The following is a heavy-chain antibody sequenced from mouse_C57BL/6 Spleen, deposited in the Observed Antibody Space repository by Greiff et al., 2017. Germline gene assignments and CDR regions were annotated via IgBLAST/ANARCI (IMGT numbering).Heavy chain of an antibody. Sequence: DVHLVESGGDLVKPGGSLKLSCAASGFTFSSYGMSWVRQTPDKRLEWVATISSGGSYTYYPDSVKGRFTISRDNAKNTLYLQMSSLKSEDTAMYYCARQDLYYYAMDYWGQGTSVTVSS. J-gene: IGHJ4*01. V-gene: IGHV5-6*01. CDR1: GFTFSSYG. D-gene: IGHD5-1*01. CDR3: ARQDLYYYAMDY. CDR2: ISSGGSYT.